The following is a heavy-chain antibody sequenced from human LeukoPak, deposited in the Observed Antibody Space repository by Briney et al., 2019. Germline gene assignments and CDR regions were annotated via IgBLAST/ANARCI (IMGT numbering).Heavy chain of an antibody. D-gene: IGHD7-27*01. CDR3: AGGLGIDY. CDR1: GFTFSSYS. V-gene: IGHV3-21*01. J-gene: IGHJ4*02. Sequence: GGSLRLSCAASGFTFSSYSMNWVRQAPGKGLEWVSSISSSSSYIYYADSVKGRFTISRDNAKNSLYLRMNSLRAGDTAVYYCAGGLGIDYWGQGTLVTVSS. CDR2: ISSSSSYI.